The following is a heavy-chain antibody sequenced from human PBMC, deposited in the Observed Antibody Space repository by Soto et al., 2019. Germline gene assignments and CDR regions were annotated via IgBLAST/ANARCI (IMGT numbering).Heavy chain of an antibody. Sequence: SETLSLTCTVSGGSISSSSYYWGWIRQPPGKGLEWIGSIYYSGSTYYNPSLKSRVTISVDTSKNQFSLKLSSVTAADTAVYYCARLETRGMNYFDYWGQGTLVTVS. V-gene: IGHV4-39*01. CDR3: ARLETRGMNYFDY. J-gene: IGHJ4*02. CDR2: IYYSGST. CDR1: GGSISSSSYY.